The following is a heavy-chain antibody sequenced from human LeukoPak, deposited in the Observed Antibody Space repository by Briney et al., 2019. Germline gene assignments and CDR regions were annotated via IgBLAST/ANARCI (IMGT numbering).Heavy chain of an antibody. CDR2: INTSGST. Sequence: PSETLSLTCTVSGGSTSNSPWTGIRRPPGKGLEWIGQINTSGSTNYNPPLKSRVTMSMDTPENQVSLTIRSVTAADTAVYYCARRGISSGWSFDFWGQGALVTVSS. D-gene: IGHD6-19*01. CDR1: GGSTSNSP. J-gene: IGHJ4*02. V-gene: IGHV4-4*07. CDR3: ARRGISSGWSFDF.